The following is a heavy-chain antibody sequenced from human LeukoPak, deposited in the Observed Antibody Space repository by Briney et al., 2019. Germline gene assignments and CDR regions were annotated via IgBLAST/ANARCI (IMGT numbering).Heavy chain of an antibody. D-gene: IGHD5-12*01. CDR3: AKDLWGYDYYDY. Sequence: GGSLRLSCAASGFTFSSSAMSWVRQAPGKGREGVSAISGSGGGKYYAASVKGRFPISRDNSKNTLYLQMNSLRAEDTAVYYCAKDLWGYDYYDYWGQGTLVTVSS. V-gene: IGHV3-23*01. CDR1: GFTFSSSA. CDR2: ISGSGGGK. J-gene: IGHJ4*02.